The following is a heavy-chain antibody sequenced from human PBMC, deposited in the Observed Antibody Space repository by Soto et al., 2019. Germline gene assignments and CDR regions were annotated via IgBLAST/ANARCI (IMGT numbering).Heavy chain of an antibody. CDR2: ISSSSSYI. CDR1: GFTFSSYS. CDR3: ARDSIAVAGTARSGVFDY. V-gene: IGHV3-21*01. J-gene: IGHJ4*02. D-gene: IGHD6-19*01. Sequence: NPGGSLRLSCAASGFTFSSYSMNWVRQAPGKGLEWVSSISSSSSYIYYADSVKGRFTISRDNAKNSLYLQMNSLRAEDTAVYYCARDSIAVAGTARSGVFDYWGQGTLVTVSS.